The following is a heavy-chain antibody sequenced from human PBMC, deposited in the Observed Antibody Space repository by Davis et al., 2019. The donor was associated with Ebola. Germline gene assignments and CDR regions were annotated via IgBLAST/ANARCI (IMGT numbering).Heavy chain of an antibody. Sequence: PGGSLRLSCAASGFTFSNAWMSWVRQAPGKGLEWVGRIESKTDGGTTDYAAPVKGRFTISRDDSKNTLYLQMNSLKTEDTAVYYCTTDGITIFGVVIIGAAGMDVWGQGTTVTVSS. V-gene: IGHV3-15*04. J-gene: IGHJ6*02. CDR1: GFTFSNAW. CDR3: TTDGITIFGVVIIGAAGMDV. D-gene: IGHD3-3*01. CDR2: IESKTDGGTT.